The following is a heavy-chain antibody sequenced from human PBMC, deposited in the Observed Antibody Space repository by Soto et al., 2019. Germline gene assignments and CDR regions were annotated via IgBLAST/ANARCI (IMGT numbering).Heavy chain of an antibody. D-gene: IGHD5-12*01. J-gene: IGHJ6*02. V-gene: IGHV6-1*01. CDR3: ARVRYSGYDSGTGGVYYYYYGMDV. CDR2: TYYRSKWYN. Sequence: SQTLSLTCAISGDSVSSNSAAWNWIRQSPSRGLEWLGRTYYRSKWYNDYAVSVKSRITINPDTSKNQFSLQLNSVTPEDTAVYYCARVRYSGYDSGTGGVYYYYYGMDVWGQGTKVTVYS. CDR1: GDSVSSNSAA.